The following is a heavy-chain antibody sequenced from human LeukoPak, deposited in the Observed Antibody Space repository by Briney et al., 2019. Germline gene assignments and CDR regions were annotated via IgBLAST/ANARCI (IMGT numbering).Heavy chain of an antibody. CDR3: TRGYYDSSDFEYFHH. D-gene: IGHD3-22*01. Sequence: HEASVKVSCKASGYTFTGYYMHWVRQAPGQGLEWMGWINPNSGGTNFAQRFQDRVTMTRDMSISTAYMELSRLRSDDTAIYYCTRGYYDSSDFEYFHHWGQGTLVTVSS. CDR2: INPNSGGT. J-gene: IGHJ1*01. V-gene: IGHV1-2*02. CDR1: GYTFTGYY.